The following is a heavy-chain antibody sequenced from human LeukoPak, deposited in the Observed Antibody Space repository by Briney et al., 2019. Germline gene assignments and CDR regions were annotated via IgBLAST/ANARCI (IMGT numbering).Heavy chain of an antibody. CDR3: ARVPPYYALDI. V-gene: IGHV4-61*01. CDR1: GSSVSSGSYY. CDR2: IYYSGST. J-gene: IGHJ3*02. Sequence: SETLSLTCTVSGSSVSSGSYYWSWIRQPPGKGLEWIGYIYYSGSTNYNPSLKSRVTISVDTSKNQFSLKLSSVTAADTAVYYCARVPPYYALDIWGQGTMVTVSS. D-gene: IGHD2/OR15-2a*01.